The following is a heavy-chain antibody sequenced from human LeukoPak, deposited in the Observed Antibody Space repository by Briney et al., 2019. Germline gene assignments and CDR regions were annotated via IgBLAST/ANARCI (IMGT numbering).Heavy chain of an antibody. Sequence: SETLSLTCTVSGGSISSYYWSWIRQPPGKGLEWIGYIYTSGSTNYNPSLKSRVTISVDTSKNQFSLKLSSVTAADTAVYYCARLSSSSSQFDYWGQGTLVTVSP. CDR3: ARLSSSSSQFDY. D-gene: IGHD6-6*01. V-gene: IGHV4-4*09. J-gene: IGHJ4*02. CDR1: GGSISSYY. CDR2: IYTSGST.